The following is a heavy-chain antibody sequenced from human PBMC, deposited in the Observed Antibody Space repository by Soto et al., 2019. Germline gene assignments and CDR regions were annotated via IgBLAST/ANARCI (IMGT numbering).Heavy chain of an antibody. J-gene: IGHJ4*02. V-gene: IGHV4-61*01. CDR1: GGSVSSGSYY. D-gene: IGHD1-1*01. CDR3: ARDSAWLQLTFDY. Sequence: SSETLSLTCTVSGGSVSSGSYYWSWIRQPPGKGLEWIGYIYYSGSTNYNPSLKSRVTISVDTSKNQFSLKLSSVTAADTAVYYCARDSAWLQLTFDYWGQGTLVTVSS. CDR2: IYYSGST.